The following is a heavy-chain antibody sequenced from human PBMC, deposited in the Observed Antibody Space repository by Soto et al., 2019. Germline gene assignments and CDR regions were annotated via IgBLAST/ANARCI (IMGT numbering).Heavy chain of an antibody. J-gene: IGHJ4*02. Sequence: SETLSLTGAVHVGSFSGYYWTWIRQRPGKGLEWIGEINHTGSTDYSPSLKSRVTISVDTSKNQFSLKLSSVTAADTAVYYCARGIPRGAPDKYYLDSWGQGALVTVSS. CDR3: ARGIPRGAPDKYYLDS. D-gene: IGHD2-21*01. CDR2: INHTGST. V-gene: IGHV4-34*01. CDR1: VGSFSGYY.